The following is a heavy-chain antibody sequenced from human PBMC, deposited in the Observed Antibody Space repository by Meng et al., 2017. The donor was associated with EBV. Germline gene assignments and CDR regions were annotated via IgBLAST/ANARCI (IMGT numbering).Heavy chain of an antibody. CDR1: EISLNTRGMG. D-gene: IGHD3-10*01. CDR2: VYWDNDD. CDR3: AHVAYGRGISYCDS. Sequence: QHPLQVAGDAMVKPTPTHTPTCTFAEISLNTRGMGVGWTRQQPGKSLEWITLVYWDNDDRYSPFLRNRLSITTDTSKTQVFLSVTNSDPVDSDTYYCAHVAYGRGISYCDSWGQGILVTVSS. J-gene: IGHJ4*02. V-gene: IGHV2-5*02.